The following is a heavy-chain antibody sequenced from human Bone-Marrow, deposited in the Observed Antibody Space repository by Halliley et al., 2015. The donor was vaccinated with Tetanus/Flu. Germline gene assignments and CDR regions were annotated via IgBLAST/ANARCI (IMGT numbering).Heavy chain of an antibody. J-gene: IGHJ6*02. V-gene: IGHV4-59*01. CDR3: AGFGHYYSYGMDV. Sequence: LGGIGFSAYSGGINHHPSLKSRVTILGDTSKNQFSLNLISVTAADTAVYYCAGFGHYYSYGMDVWGQGTPVTVSS. CDR2: SAYSGGI. D-gene: IGHD3-3*01.